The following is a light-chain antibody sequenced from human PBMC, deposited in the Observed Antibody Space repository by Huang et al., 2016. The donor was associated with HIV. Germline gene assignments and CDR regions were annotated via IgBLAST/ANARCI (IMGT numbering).Light chain of an antibody. J-gene: IGKJ4*01. CDR3: HQYNNWLLS. CDR1: RTVSTN. CDR2: GSS. Sequence: LVMTQSPATLSVSPGERVTLSCRANRTVSTNLAWYQQRTGQAPRLLIYGSSTRAAGVPARFCGGGSWTEFSPTISSRQSADFALYYCHQYNNWLLSFGGGTRV. V-gene: IGKV3-15*01.